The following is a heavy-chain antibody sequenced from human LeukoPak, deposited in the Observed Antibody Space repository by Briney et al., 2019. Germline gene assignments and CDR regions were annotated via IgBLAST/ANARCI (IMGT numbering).Heavy chain of an antibody. CDR1: GFTFSDYA. Sequence: AGGSLRLSCAASGFTFSDYAVTWVRQAPGEGLEWVSAIGGDGRGKDYADSVKGRFIISRDNSKNTVFLQMNSLRAEDTALYYCARRVGGTPDYWGLGTLVTVSS. V-gene: IGHV3-23*01. J-gene: IGHJ4*02. CDR2: IGGDGRGK. D-gene: IGHD1-26*01. CDR3: ARRVGGTPDY.